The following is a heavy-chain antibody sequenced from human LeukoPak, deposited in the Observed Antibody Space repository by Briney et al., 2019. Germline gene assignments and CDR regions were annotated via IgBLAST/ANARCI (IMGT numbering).Heavy chain of an antibody. CDR2: INSDGSST. Sequence: GGSLRLSCSASGFTFSTYPMHWVRQAPGKGLVWVSRINSDGSSTSHADSVKGRFTLSRDNAKNTLYLQMNSLRAEDTAVYYCAREGGYSHAFDYWGQGTLVTVSS. J-gene: IGHJ4*02. D-gene: IGHD3-22*01. V-gene: IGHV3-74*01. CDR3: AREGGYSHAFDY. CDR1: GFTFSTYP.